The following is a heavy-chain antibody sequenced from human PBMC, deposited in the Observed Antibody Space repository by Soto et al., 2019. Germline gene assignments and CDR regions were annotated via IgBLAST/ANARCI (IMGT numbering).Heavy chain of an antibody. CDR2: INPSGGST. D-gene: IGHD2-21*02. J-gene: IGHJ5*01. CDR3: ARDSVDIVVVTAPASSFDS. V-gene: IGHV1-46*01. Sequence: GASVKVSCKASGYTFTSYYMHWVRQAPGQGLEWMGIINPSGGSTSYAQKFQGRVTMTRDTSTSTVYMELSSLRSEDTAVYYCARDSVDIVVVTAPASSFDSRGPGTLVTLSS. CDR1: GYTFTSYY.